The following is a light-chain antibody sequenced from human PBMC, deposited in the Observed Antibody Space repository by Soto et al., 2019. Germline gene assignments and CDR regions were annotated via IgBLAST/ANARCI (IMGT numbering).Light chain of an antibody. V-gene: IGKV3-20*01. CDR1: QSVSSSY. CDR2: GAS. Sequence: EIVLTQSPGTLSLSPGERATLSCRASQSVSSSYSAWYQQKPGQAPRLLIYGASSRDTGIPDRFSGSGSGTDFTLTISRLEPEDFAVYYCQQYGSSPWTFGQGTKVEIK. CDR3: QQYGSSPWT. J-gene: IGKJ1*01.